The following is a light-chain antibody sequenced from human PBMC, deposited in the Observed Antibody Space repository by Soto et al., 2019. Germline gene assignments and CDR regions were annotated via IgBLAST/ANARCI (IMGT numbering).Light chain of an antibody. V-gene: IGKV3-11*01. CDR2: GAS. J-gene: IGKJ1*01. Sequence: EVVLTQSPATLSLSPGERATLSCRASENVRTFVDWYQQKPGQAPRLLIYGASNRATGIPARLSGSGSGTDFTLTISNLEPEDFAVYYCQQHSHWPPWTFGQGTKVDIK. CDR1: ENVRTF. CDR3: QQHSHWPPWT.